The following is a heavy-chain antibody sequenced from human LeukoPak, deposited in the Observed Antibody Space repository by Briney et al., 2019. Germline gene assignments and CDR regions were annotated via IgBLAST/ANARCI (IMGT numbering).Heavy chain of an antibody. V-gene: IGHV3-23*01. Sequence: PGGSLRLSCATSGFTSSSYAMSWVRQAPGKGLEWVSGISGSGGRTYYADSVKGRFTISRDNAKNSLYLQMNSLRAEDTAVYYCAREPSGYCSSTSCYHWFDPWGQGTLVTVSS. J-gene: IGHJ5*02. CDR3: AREPSGYCSSTSCYHWFDP. CDR2: ISGSGGRT. CDR1: GFTSSSYA. D-gene: IGHD2-2*03.